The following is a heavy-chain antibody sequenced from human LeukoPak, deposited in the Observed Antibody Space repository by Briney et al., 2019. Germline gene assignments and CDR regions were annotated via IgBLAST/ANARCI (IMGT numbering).Heavy chain of an antibody. D-gene: IGHD4-17*01. J-gene: IGHJ4*02. Sequence: SETLSLTCAVSGGSISRYYWSWIRQPPGKGLEWLGYISYSGSTNYNPSLKSRVTISVDTSKNQFSLKLSSVTAADTAVYYCAREGGTVPDYWGQGTLVTVSS. V-gene: IGHV4-59*01. CDR2: ISYSGST. CDR1: GGSISRYY. CDR3: AREGGTVPDY.